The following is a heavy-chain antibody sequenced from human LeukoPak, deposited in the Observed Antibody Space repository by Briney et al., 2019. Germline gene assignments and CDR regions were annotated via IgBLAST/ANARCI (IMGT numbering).Heavy chain of an antibody. CDR2: IYTSGST. Sequence: SETLSLTCTVSGGSISSYYWSWIRQPAGKGLEWFGRIYTSGSTNYNPSPKSRVTMSVDTSKNQFSLKLSSVTAADTAVYYCARAPYRLAAFDIWGQGTMVTVSS. D-gene: IGHD3-9*01. CDR1: GGSISSYY. V-gene: IGHV4-4*07. CDR3: ARAPYRLAAFDI. J-gene: IGHJ3*02.